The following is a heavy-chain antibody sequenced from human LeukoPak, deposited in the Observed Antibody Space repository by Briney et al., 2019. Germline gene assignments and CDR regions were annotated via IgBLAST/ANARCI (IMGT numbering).Heavy chain of an antibody. J-gene: IGHJ3*02. D-gene: IGHD1-26*01. CDR1: GFTFSSYG. CDR3: AKDLGSGSYPDAFDI. CDR2: ISYDGSNK. V-gene: IGHV3-30*18. Sequence: GGSLLLSCAASGFTFSSYGMHWVRQAPGKGLEWVAVISYDGSNKYYADSVKGRFTISRDNSKNTLYLQMNSLRAEDTAVYYCAKDLGSGSYPDAFDIWGQGTMVTVSS.